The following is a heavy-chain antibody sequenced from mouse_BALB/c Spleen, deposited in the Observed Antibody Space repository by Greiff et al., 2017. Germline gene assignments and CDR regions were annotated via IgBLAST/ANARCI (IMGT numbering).Heavy chain of an antibody. CDR3: ARRNWDGAY. D-gene: IGHD4-1*01. CDR2: ILPGSGST. CDR1: GYTFSSYW. V-gene: IGHV1-9*01. J-gene: IGHJ3*01. Sequence: VQLQQSGAELMKPGASVKISCKATGYTFSSYWIEWVKQRPGHGLEWIGEILPGSGSTNYNEKFKGKATFTADTSSNTAYMQLSSLTSEDSAVYYCARRNWDGAYWGQGTLVTVSA.